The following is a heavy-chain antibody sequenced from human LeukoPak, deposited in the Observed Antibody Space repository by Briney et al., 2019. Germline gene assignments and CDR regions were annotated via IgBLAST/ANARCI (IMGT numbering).Heavy chain of an antibody. J-gene: IGHJ6*03. D-gene: IGHD6-13*01. CDR1: GFTFSDYS. CDR2: ITSSSTYI. Sequence: GGSLRLSCAVSGFTFSDYSMNWVRQAPGQGLEWVSSITSSSTYIYYADSVKGRFTISRDNAESSLFLQMSSLRAEDTAVYYCSRGRETSSWRYYYMDVWGKGTTVTVSS. CDR3: SRGRETSSWRYYYMDV. V-gene: IGHV3-21*01.